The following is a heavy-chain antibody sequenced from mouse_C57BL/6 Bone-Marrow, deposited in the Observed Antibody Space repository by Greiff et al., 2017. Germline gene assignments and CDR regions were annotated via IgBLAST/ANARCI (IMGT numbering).Heavy chain of an antibody. V-gene: IGHV1-64*01. CDR3: ARRALNYFDY. J-gene: IGHJ2*01. Sequence: QVQLQPPGAELVKPGASVKFSCKASGYTFTRYWMHWVKQRPGPGLEWIGMIHPNSGSTNYNEKVKSKATLTVDKSSSTAYMQLSSLTSEDSAVYYCARRALNYFDYWGQGTTLTVSS. D-gene: IGHD3-3*01. CDR2: IHPNSGST. CDR1: GYTFTRYW.